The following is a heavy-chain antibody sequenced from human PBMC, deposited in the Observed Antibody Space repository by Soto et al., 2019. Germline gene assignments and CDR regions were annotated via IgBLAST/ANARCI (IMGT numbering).Heavy chain of an antibody. CDR3: ARGQDSDRLRLPDDYYYVMDV. CDR2: IIPIFGTA. V-gene: IGHV1-69*12. D-gene: IGHD3-3*01. J-gene: IGHJ6*02. CDR1: GGTFSSYA. Sequence: QVQLVQSGAEVKKPGSSVKVSCKASGGTFSSYAISWVRQAPGQGLEWMGGIIPIFGTANYAQKFQGRVTITADESTSTAYMELSSLRSEDTAVYYCARGQDSDRLRLPDDYYYVMDVWGQGTTVTVSS.